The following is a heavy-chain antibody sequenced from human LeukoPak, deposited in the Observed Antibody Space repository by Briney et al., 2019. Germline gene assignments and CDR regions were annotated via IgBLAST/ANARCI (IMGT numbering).Heavy chain of an antibody. Sequence: PGGSLRLSCAASGFTFSSSSMNWVRQAPGKGLEWVSSISTSGDYKYYADSVKGRFTISRDNAKNSLYLQMNSLRAEDTAVYYCARDHYRIVVVPAAIDYWGQGTLVTVSS. CDR1: GFTFSSSS. CDR2: ISTSGDYK. J-gene: IGHJ4*02. CDR3: ARDHYRIVVVPAAIDY. D-gene: IGHD2-2*01. V-gene: IGHV3-21*01.